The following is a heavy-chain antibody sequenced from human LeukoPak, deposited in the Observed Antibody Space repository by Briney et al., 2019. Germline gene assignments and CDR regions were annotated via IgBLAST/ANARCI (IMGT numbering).Heavy chain of an antibody. Sequence: SETLSLTCAVYGGSFSGYYWSWIRQPPGKGLEWIGEINHSGSTNYNPSLKSRVTISVDTSENQFSLKLSSVTAADTAVYYCTRGNSITYYYDSSGYALNWFDPWGQGTLVTVSS. CDR2: INHSGST. J-gene: IGHJ5*02. CDR3: TRGNSITYYYDSSGYALNWFDP. V-gene: IGHV4-34*01. D-gene: IGHD3-22*01. CDR1: GGSFSGYY.